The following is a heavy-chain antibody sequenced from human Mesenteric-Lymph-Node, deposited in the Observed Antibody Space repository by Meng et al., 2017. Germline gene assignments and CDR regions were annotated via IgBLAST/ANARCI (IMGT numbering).Heavy chain of an antibody. CDR3: ARGQTTVVTPLEY. J-gene: IGHJ4*02. Sequence: QVHLQHVGAGLLKPPTTLSLTCAVYGASFSSYYWSWIRQPPGKGLEWIGEINHSGNTNYNPSLKSRVTISGDTSKNQFSLKVSSVTAADTAVYFCARGQTTVVTPLEYWGQGTLVTVSS. D-gene: IGHD4-23*01. CDR2: INHSGNT. V-gene: IGHV4-34*01. CDR1: GASFSSYY.